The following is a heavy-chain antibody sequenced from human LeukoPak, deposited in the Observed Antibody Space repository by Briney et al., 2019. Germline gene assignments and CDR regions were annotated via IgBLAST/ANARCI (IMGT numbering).Heavy chain of an antibody. CDR1: GFTFSSYS. CDR3: ARTYYFDY. J-gene: IGHJ4*02. CDR2: ISRSSDT. Sequence: PGGSLRLSCTTSGFTFSSYSMNWVRQAPGQGPEWVSSISRSSDTYYADSVKGRFTISRDNAKNTLYLQMNSLRAEDTAVYYCARTYYFDYWGQGTLVTVSS. V-gene: IGHV3-21*01.